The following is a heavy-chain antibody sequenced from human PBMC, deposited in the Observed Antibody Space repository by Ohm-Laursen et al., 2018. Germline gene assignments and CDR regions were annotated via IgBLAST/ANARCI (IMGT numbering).Heavy chain of an antibody. Sequence: SDTLSLTCTVSGGSISSYYWSWIRQPPGKGLEWIGYIYYSGSTDYNPSHYNPSLKSRVTMSVDTSKNQFSLRLSSVTAADTAVYYCARGSDAFDIWGQGTMVTVSS. CDR3: ARGSDAFDI. V-gene: IGHV4-59*12. CDR1: GGSISSYY. CDR2: IYYSGSTDYNPS. J-gene: IGHJ3*02.